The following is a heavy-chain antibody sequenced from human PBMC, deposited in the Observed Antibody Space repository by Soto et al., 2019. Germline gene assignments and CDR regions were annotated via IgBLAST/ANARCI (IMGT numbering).Heavy chain of an antibody. J-gene: IGHJ6*02. CDR3: ARFGSALYYYYGVDV. CDR1: GYIFTNYD. Sequence: QVQLVQSETEVKKPGASVKVSCKASGYIFTNYDITWVRQAPGQGLEWMGWVSGYTGNTKYAQKFQDRVTMTTDTSTSADYMELRGLRSDDTAVYYCARFGSALYYYYGVDVWGQGTTLFVSS. CDR2: VSGYTGNT. V-gene: IGHV1-18*01. D-gene: IGHD3-10*01.